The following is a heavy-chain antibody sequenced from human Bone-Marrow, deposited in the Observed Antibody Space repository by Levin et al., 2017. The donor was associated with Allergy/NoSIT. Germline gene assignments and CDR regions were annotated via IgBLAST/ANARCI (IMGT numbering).Heavy chain of an antibody. J-gene: IGHJ3*02. V-gene: IGHV3-33*01. CDR2: IWYDGSNK. D-gene: IGHD1-20*01. Sequence: PGGSLRLSCAASGFTFSSYGMHWVRQAPGKGLEWVAVIWYDGSNKYYADSVKGRFTISRDNSKNTLYLQVNSLRAEDTAVYYCARVSITGTYDAFDIWGQGTMVTVSS. CDR3: ARVSITGTYDAFDI. CDR1: GFTFSSYG.